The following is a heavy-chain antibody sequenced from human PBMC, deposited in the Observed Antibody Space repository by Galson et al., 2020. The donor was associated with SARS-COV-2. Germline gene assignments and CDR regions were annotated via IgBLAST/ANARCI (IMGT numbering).Heavy chain of an antibody. V-gene: IGHV4-61*02. CDR2: IYTSGST. J-gene: IGHJ4*02. CDR3: AYRVVAGTGY. D-gene: IGHD6-19*01. Sequence: SETLSLTCTVSGGSISSGSYYWSWIRQPAGKGLEWIGRIYTSGSTNYNPSLQSRVTISIDTSKNQFSLELTSVTAADTAVYFCAYRVVAGTGYWGQGILVTVAS. CDR1: GGSISSGSYY.